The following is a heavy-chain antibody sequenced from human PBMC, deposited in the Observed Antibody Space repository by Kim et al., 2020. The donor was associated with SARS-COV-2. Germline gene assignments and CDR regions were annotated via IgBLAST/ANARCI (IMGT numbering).Heavy chain of an antibody. V-gene: IGHV4-34*01. J-gene: IGHJ4*02. CDR2: INHSGST. D-gene: IGHD1-26*01. Sequence: SETLSLTCAVYGGSFSGYYWSWIRQPPGKGLEWIGEINHSGSTNYNPSLKSRVTISVDTSKNQFSLKLSSVTAADTAVYYCARGGFGGSWGQGTLVTVSS. CDR1: GGSFSGYY. CDR3: ARGGFGGS.